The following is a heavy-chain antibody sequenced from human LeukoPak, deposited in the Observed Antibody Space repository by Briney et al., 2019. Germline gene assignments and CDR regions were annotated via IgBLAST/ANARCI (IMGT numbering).Heavy chain of an antibody. CDR1: GYTFTTFD. J-gene: IGHJ4*02. CDR3: AADGIREIF. D-gene: IGHD2-15*01. Sequence: ASVKVSCKASGYTFTTFDINWVRQATGQGLEWLGWMNPNSGKTGCAQNFQGRLTITWNTSINTAYMELSSLRSDDTAVYYCAADGIREIFWGQGTLVTVSS. V-gene: IGHV1-8*02. CDR2: MNPNSGKT.